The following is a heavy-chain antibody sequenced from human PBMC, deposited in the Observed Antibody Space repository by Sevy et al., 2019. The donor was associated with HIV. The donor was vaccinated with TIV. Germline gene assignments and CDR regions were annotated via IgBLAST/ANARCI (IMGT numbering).Heavy chain of an antibody. CDR3: ARPHRVNGACFFYFDS. D-gene: IGHD2-21*02. CDR1: GFTLNTYS. V-gene: IGHV3-30-3*01. Sequence: GGSLRLSCSASGFTLNTYSMHWVRQAPGKELEWVAGISHDGANKYYLDSVKGRFTFSRDNSKNTLYLHMNSVRNDDTAIYYCARPHRVNGACFFYFDSWGQGTLVTVSS. J-gene: IGHJ4*02. CDR2: ISHDGANK.